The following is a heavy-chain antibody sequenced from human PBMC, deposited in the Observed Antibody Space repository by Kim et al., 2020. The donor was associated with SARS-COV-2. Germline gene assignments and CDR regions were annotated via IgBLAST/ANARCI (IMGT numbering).Heavy chain of an antibody. CDR3: ARYYYDSSAYSAVGY. D-gene: IGHD3-22*01. CDR2: IKQDGSAK. V-gene: IGHV3-7*03. CDR1: GFTFSSYW. Sequence: GGSLRLSCAASGFTFSSYWMSWVRQAPGKGLEWVANIKQDGSAKYYVDSLKGRFTISRDNAKNSLYLQMNSLRAEDTAVYYCARYYYDSSAYSAVGYWGQGTLVTVSS. J-gene: IGHJ4*02.